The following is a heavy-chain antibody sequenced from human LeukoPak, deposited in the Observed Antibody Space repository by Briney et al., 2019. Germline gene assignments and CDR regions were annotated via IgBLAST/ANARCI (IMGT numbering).Heavy chain of an antibody. J-gene: IGHJ4*02. CDR1: EFTFSNYG. CDR2: ISYDGSTK. CDR3: AKEMSSGCIDY. Sequence: PGGSLRLSFAASEFTFSNYGMHWVRQAPGKGLEWVAVISYDGSTKFYADSVKGRFTISRDNSKNTLYLQMNFLRAEDTAIYYCAKEMSSGCIDYWGQGTLVSVSS. D-gene: IGHD6-19*01. V-gene: IGHV3-30*18.